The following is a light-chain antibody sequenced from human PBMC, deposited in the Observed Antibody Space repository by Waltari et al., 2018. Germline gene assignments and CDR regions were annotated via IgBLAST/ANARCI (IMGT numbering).Light chain of an antibody. CDR2: AAT. Sequence: IVMTQSPSSLSASTGDKITITCRASQDIRSYLGWYQQKPGKAPKLLVYAATSLQTGVPSRFSASGSGTDFSLTISNLQSEDFAIYHCQQYYSYPRTFGQGTKVEVK. V-gene: IGKV1-8*01. CDR1: QDIRSY. J-gene: IGKJ1*01. CDR3: QQYYSYPRT.